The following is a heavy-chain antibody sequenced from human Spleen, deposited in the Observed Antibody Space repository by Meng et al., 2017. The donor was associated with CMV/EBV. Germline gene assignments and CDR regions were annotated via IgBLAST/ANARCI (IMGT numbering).Heavy chain of an antibody. CDR2: IYWDDDK. CDR1: GFSPSTSGVG. J-gene: IGHJ4*02. CDR3: AHGFWGSRYFDY. V-gene: IGHV2-5*02. D-gene: IGHD3-10*01. Sequence: QITLKESGPTLGKPTPTLQLTCTFSGFSPSTSGVGVGWIRQPPGKALEWLALIYWDDDKRYSPSLKSRLTITKDTSKNQVVLTMTNMDPVDTATYYCAHGFWGSRYFDYWGQGTLVTVSS.